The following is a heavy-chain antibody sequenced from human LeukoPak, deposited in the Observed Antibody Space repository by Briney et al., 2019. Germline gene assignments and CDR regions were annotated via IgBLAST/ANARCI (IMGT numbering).Heavy chain of an antibody. Sequence: GGSLRFSCAASGFTFSSYWMHWVRHTPGKGLVWVSRIKGDGSSTSYADSVKGRFTISRDNAKNTLYLQMNSLRAEDTAVYYCARDGYSFGHDFDYWGQGTLVTVSS. D-gene: IGHD5-18*01. CDR2: IKGDGSST. CDR3: ARDGYSFGHDFDY. J-gene: IGHJ4*02. V-gene: IGHV3-74*01. CDR1: GFTFSSYW.